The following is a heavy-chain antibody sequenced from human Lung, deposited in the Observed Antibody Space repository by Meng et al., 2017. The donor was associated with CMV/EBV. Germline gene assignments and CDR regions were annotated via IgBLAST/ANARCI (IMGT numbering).Heavy chain of an antibody. V-gene: IGHV3-48*03. J-gene: IGHJ4*02. CDR2: ISTRGTTI. Sequence: SLNLSCATPGFTFSGYEMNWVRQAPGKGLEWVSYISTRGTTIYYADSVKGRFTISRDNAKGSLFLPMNNLRAEDTAIYYCATYNGYSLFFDYWGQGALVTVSS. CDR1: GFTFSGYE. CDR3: ATYNGYSLFFDY. D-gene: IGHD5-18*01.